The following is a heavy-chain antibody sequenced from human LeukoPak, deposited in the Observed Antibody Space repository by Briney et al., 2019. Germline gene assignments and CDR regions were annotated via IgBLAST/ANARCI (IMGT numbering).Heavy chain of an antibody. V-gene: IGHV3-9*01. D-gene: IGHD3-9*01. CDR1: GFTFSSYS. Sequence: PGGSLRLSCAASGFTFSSYSMNWVRQAPGKGLEWVSGISWNSGSIGYADSVKGRFTISRDNAKNSLYLQMNSLRAEDTALYYCAKVRSEQDYDILTGLDPWGQGTLVTVSS. CDR3: AKVRSEQDYDILTGLDP. CDR2: ISWNSGSI. J-gene: IGHJ5*02.